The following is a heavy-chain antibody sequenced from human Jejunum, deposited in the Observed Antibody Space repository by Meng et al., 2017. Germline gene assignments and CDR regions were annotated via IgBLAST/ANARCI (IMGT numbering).Heavy chain of an antibody. CDR3: ASLRPWLDSPGPPNEY. J-gene: IGHJ4*02. V-gene: IGHV4-39*05. CDR2: IEYSGTT. CDR1: GGSISRSVYY. Sequence: LQLQESGPGLAKPSETPSLTCSVFGGSISRSVYYWGWIRQPPGKGLEWIGSIEYSGTTYYNPSLKSRVTISVDTSKNQFSLELSSVTAADTAVYYCASLRPWLDSPGPPNEYWGQGTLVTVSS. D-gene: IGHD6-19*01.